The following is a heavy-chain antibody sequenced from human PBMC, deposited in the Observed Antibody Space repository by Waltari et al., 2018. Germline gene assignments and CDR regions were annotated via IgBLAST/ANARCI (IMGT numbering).Heavy chain of an antibody. V-gene: IGHV4-31*03. Sequence: QVQLQESGPELVKPSQTLSLTCTVSGGSIASSNYPWTWIRQPPGMGLEWIGYIYFRGRTKYNPSFTSRSTIALDTSKNQFSLKLDSVTATDTAVYHCARVVGDSTTGWGYFDLWGRGTLVTVSS. J-gene: IGHJ2*01. CDR3: ARVVGDSTTGWGYFDL. D-gene: IGHD1-26*01. CDR2: IYFRGRT. CDR1: GGSIASSNYP.